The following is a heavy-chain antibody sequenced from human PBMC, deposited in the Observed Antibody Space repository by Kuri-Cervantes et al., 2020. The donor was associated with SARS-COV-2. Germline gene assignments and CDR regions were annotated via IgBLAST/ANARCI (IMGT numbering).Heavy chain of an antibody. D-gene: IGHD3-3*01. CDR1: GFTFSSYA. CDR3: ASSLTIFEREGYMDV. CDR2: ISYDGSNK. J-gene: IGHJ6*03. V-gene: IGHV3-30-3*01. Sequence: GESLKISCAASGFTFSSYAMHWVRQAPGKGLEWVAVISYDGSNKYYADSVKGRFTISRDNSKNTLYLQMNSLRAEDTAVYYCASSLTIFEREGYMDVWGKGTTVTVSS.